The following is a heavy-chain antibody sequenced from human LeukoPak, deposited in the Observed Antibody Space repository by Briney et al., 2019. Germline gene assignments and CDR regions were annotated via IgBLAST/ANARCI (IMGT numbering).Heavy chain of an antibody. J-gene: IGHJ4*02. D-gene: IGHD3-22*01. CDR1: GGSISSGGYY. Sequence: SQTLSLTCTVSGGSISSGGYYWRWIRQHPGKGLEWIGYIYYSGSTYYNPSLKSRVTISVDTSKNQFSLKLSSVTAADTAVYYCAREGYYDSSGYYLDYWGQGTLVTVSS. V-gene: IGHV4-31*03. CDR3: AREGYYDSSGYYLDY. CDR2: IYYSGST.